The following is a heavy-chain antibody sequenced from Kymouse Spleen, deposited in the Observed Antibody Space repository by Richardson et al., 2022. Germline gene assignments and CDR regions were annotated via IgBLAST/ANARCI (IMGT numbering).Heavy chain of an antibody. CDR1: GYTFTSYG. Sequence: QVQLVQSGAEVKKPGASVKVSCKASGYTFTSYGISWVRQAPGQGLEWMGWISAYNGNTNYAQKLQGRVTMTTDTSTSTAYMELRSLRSDDTAVYYCARDDFWSGYPYYYYYGMDVWGQGTTVTVSS. CDR2: ISAYNGNT. J-gene: IGHJ6*02. V-gene: IGHV1-18*01. CDR3: ARDDFWSGYPYYYYYGMDV. D-gene: IGHD3-3*01.